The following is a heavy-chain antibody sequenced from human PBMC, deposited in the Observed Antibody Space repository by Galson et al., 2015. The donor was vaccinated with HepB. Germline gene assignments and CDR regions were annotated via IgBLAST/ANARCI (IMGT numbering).Heavy chain of an antibody. Sequence: SVKVSCKASGYTFATYSITWVRQAPGQGLEWMGWISPYNRDRNYARKFQGRVTMTTDTFTSTAYMELRSLRFDDTAVYYCARARYSSSSPDYWGQGTLVTVSS. D-gene: IGHD6-6*01. CDR3: ARARYSSSSPDY. CDR1: GYTFATYS. V-gene: IGHV1-18*01. CDR2: ISPYNRDR. J-gene: IGHJ4*02.